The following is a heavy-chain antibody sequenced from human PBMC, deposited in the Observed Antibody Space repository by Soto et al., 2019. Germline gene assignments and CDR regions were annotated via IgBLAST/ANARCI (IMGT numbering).Heavy chain of an antibody. CDR3: ARGLNTAAALDY. CDR1: GGSISSGGYS. J-gene: IGHJ4*02. D-gene: IGHD6-13*01. Sequence: QLQLQESGSGLVKPSQTLSLTCAVSGGSISSGGYSWSWIRQPPGKGLEWIGYIYHSGSTYYNPSLKSRVTISVVRCKNQFSLKLSSVTAADTAVYYCARGLNTAAALDYWGQGTLVTVSS. V-gene: IGHV4-30-2*01. CDR2: IYHSGST.